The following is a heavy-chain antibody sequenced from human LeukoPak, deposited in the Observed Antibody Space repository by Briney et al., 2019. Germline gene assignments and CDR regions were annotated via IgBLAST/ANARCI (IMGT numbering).Heavy chain of an antibody. CDR2: ISAYNGNT. D-gene: IGHD5-18*01. Sequence: ASVKVSCKASGYTFTSYGISWVRQAPGQGLEWMGWISAYNGNTNYAQRLQGRVTMTTDTSTSTAYMELRSLRSDDTAVYYCARVTVDTAMVRVGFDYWGQGTLVTVSS. CDR1: GYTFTSYG. V-gene: IGHV1-18*01. CDR3: ARVTVDTAMVRVGFDY. J-gene: IGHJ4*02.